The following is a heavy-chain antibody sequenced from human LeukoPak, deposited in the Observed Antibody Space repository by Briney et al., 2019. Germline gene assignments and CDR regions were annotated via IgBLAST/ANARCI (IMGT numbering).Heavy chain of an antibody. Sequence: PGGSLRLSCAASGFTFSSYAMHWVRQAPGKGLEWVAVISYDGSNKYYADSVKGRFTISRDNSKNTLYLQMNSLRAEDTAVYYCAREGIVVVPAAIVVSYFDYWGQGTLVTVSS. V-gene: IGHV3-30*04. CDR2: ISYDGSNK. CDR1: GFTFSSYA. J-gene: IGHJ4*02. CDR3: AREGIVVVPAAIVVSYFDY. D-gene: IGHD2-2*01.